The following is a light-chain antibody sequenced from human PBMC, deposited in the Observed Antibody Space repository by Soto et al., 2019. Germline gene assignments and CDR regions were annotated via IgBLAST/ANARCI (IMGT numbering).Light chain of an antibody. CDR1: QSLLQSNGYNY. CDR3: MQFQQSPPT. J-gene: IGKJ1*01. CDR2: FGT. V-gene: IGKV2-28*01. Sequence: DIVMTQSPLSLPVTPGEPASISCSSSQSLLQSNGYNYLDWYLQKPGQSPQLLIYFGTYRASGVPNRLMGRGTGTYFTQKIRRMDAEDVGVYCGMQFQQSPPTFGQGTKVEI.